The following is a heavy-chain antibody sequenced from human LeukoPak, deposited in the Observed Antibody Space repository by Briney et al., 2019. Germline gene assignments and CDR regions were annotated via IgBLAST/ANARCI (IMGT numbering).Heavy chain of an antibody. CDR2: IKHDGSEK. J-gene: IGHJ4*02. CDR3: ATDAEFWSGYYSDI. Sequence: GGSLRLSCAASGITIITYWMSWVRQTAGKGLEWVANIKHDGSEKYYVDSVKGRFTISRDNAENSLFLQMNSLRVEDTAVYYCATDAEFWSGYYSDIWGQGTLVTVSS. D-gene: IGHD3-3*01. CDR1: GITIITYW. V-gene: IGHV3-7*05.